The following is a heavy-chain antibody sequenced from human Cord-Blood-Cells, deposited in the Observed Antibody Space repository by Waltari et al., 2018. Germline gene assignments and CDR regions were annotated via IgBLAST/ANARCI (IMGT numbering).Heavy chain of an antibody. V-gene: IGHV4-59*01. CDR3: ARGDVGYSYGYFDY. CDR2: IYYSGST. Sequence: QVQLQESGPGLVKPSETLSLTCTVSGGSISSYYWSWIRQPPGKGLEWIGYIYYSGSTNHNPPLKSRVTISVDTSKNQFSLKLSSVTAADTAVYYCARGDVGYSYGYFDYWGQGTLVTVSS. J-gene: IGHJ4*02. D-gene: IGHD5-18*01. CDR1: GGSISSYY.